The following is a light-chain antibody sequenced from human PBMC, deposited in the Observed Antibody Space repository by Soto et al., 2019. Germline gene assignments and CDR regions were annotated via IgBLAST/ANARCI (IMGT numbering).Light chain of an antibody. Sequence: EIVMTQSPATLSVSPGERVTLSCRASQSVSSNVAWYQQKPGQAPRLLIYGASTRATGIPARFSGSGSGTEVTLTISSLQSEEFAVYYCQHYNNWPRTFGQGTKVEIK. J-gene: IGKJ1*01. CDR1: QSVSSN. CDR3: QHYNNWPRT. CDR2: GAS. V-gene: IGKV3D-15*01.